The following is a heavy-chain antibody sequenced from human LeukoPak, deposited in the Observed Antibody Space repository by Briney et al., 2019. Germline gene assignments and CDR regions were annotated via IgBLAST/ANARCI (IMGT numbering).Heavy chain of an antibody. Sequence: PGGSLRLSCAASGFTFSSYAMSWARQAPGKGLERGSAISGSGGSTYYADSVQGRFTISRDNSKNTLYLQMNSLSAEDRAVYYCAKGDVLLWFNWGQGTLVTVSS. V-gene: IGHV3-23*01. CDR2: ISGSGGST. J-gene: IGHJ4*02. CDR1: GFTFSSYA. CDR3: AKGDVLLWFN. D-gene: IGHD3-10*01.